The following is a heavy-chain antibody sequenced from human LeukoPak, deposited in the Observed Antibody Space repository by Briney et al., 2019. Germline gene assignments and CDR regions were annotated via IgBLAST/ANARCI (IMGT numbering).Heavy chain of an antibody. D-gene: IGHD3-3*01. Sequence: PSETLSLTCAVYGGSFSGYYWSWIRQPPGKGLEWIGEINHSGSTNYNPSLKSRVTISVDTSKNQLSLKLSSVTAADTAVYYCARGDFWSGYPFDYWGQGTLVTVSS. V-gene: IGHV4-34*01. CDR1: GGSFSGYY. CDR2: INHSGST. J-gene: IGHJ4*02. CDR3: ARGDFWSGYPFDY.